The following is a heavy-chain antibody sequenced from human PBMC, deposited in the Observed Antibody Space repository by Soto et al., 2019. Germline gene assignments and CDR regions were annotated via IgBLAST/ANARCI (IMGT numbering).Heavy chain of an antibody. Sequence: QVQLVQSGAEVKKPGASVKVSCKASGYILTSYGSSWVRQAPGQGLEWMGWISGYNGNTNYVQKFQGRVTMTTDTSTSTAYMEVRSLKSDDTAVYYCARVGAELELRRYSDYWGQGTLVSVSS. J-gene: IGHJ4*02. CDR2: ISGYNGNT. V-gene: IGHV1-18*04. D-gene: IGHD1-7*01. CDR1: GYILTSYG. CDR3: ARVGAELELRRYSDY.